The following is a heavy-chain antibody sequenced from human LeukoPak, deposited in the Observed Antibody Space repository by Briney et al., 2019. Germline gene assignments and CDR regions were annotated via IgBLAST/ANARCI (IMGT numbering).Heavy chain of an antibody. V-gene: IGHV3-23*01. Sequence: GGSLRLSCAASGFTFSSFVMSWVRQAPGKGLEWVSVIGGSGTSTYYADSVKGRFTISRDNSKNTLNLQMNSLRAEDTAVYYCAKGELLESFDPWGQGTLVIVSS. CDR2: IGGSGTST. D-gene: IGHD3-10*01. CDR1: GFTFSSFV. J-gene: IGHJ5*02. CDR3: AKGELLESFDP.